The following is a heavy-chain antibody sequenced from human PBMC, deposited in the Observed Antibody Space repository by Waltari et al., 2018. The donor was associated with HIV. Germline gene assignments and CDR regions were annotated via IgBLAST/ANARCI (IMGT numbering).Heavy chain of an antibody. CDR2: ISGSSSTI. J-gene: IGHJ6*02. Sequence: EVQLVESGGGLVQQGGSLRLSCATSGFTFSSFSMNWVRQAPGKGLEFISYISGSSSTIYYADSVKGRFTISRDNARNSLYLQMNSLRAEDTAVYYCARDGWLRSAYGMDVWGQGTTVTVS. CDR3: ARDGWLRSAYGMDV. CDR1: GFTFSSFS. D-gene: IGHD5-12*01. V-gene: IGHV3-48*01.